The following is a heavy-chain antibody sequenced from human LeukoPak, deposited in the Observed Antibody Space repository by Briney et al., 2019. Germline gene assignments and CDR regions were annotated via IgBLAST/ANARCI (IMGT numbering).Heavy chain of an antibody. CDR3: AGRDCTNGLCQFDY. V-gene: IGHV3-23*01. D-gene: IGHD2-8*01. CDR1: VFTFSSYA. J-gene: IGHJ4*02. CDR2: TSASGGNT. Sequence: GGSLRLSCAASVFTFSSYAMSWVRQAPGKGREWVSATSASGGNTYYADSVKGRFTISRDNSKNTLYLQMNSLRAEDTAIYYCAGRDCTNGLCQFDYWGQGTLVTVSS.